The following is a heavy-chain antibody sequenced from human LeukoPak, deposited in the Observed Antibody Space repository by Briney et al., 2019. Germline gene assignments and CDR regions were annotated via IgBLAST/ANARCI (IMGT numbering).Heavy chain of an antibody. J-gene: IGHJ4*02. D-gene: IGHD3-22*01. Sequence: GGSLGLSCEASGFSMSVYWMSWVRQAPGKGLEWVGNIKPDGSERNYVDSVKGRFTISRDNAKKSLYLQMSSLRAEDTAVYYCARDWGAYYHFFDYWGQGTLVTVSS. V-gene: IGHV3-7*01. CDR1: GFSMSVYW. CDR2: IKPDGSER. CDR3: ARDWGAYYHFFDY.